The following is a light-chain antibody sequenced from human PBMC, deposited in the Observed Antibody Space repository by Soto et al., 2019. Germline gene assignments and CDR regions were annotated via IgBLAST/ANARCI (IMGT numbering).Light chain of an antibody. V-gene: IGLV2-8*01. J-gene: IGLJ3*02. CDR2: EVS. CDR1: SSDVGDYNH. Sequence: QSALTKPPSASGSPGQSVTISCTGTSSDVGDYNHVSWYQQYPGKAPKVMIYEVSKRPSGVPDRFSGSKSGNTASLTVSGLQAEDEADYYCSSYGGAFGGGTKLTVL. CDR3: SSYGGA.